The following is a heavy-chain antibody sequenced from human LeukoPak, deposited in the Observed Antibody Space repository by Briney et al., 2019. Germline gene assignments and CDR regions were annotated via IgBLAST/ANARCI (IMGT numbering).Heavy chain of an antibody. CDR1: GYSFTSYW. CDR2: IDPSDSYN. CDR3: ARQGPAYYDILTGSKS. D-gene: IGHD3-9*01. Sequence: GESPEISCQGSGYSFTSYWNSWVRQMPGKGLEGMGRIDPSDSYNNYSPSFQGHVTISADKSISTAYLQWSSRKASDTAMYYCARQGPAYYDILTGSKSWGQGTLVTVSS. J-gene: IGHJ4*02. V-gene: IGHV5-10-1*01.